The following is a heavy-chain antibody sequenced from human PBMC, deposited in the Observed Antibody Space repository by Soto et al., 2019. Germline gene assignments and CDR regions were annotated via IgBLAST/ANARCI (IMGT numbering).Heavy chain of an antibody. J-gene: IGHJ6*03. D-gene: IGHD3-10*01. CDR1: GYTFTSYD. CDR3: ARASYGSGSYEYYYYYYMDV. Sequence: ASVKVSCKASGYTFTSYDINWVRQATGQGLEWMGWMNPNRGNTGYAQKFQGRVTMTRNTSISTAYMELSSLRSEDTAVYYCARASYGSGSYEYYYYYYMDVWGKGTTVTVSS. CDR2: MNPNRGNT. V-gene: IGHV1-8*01.